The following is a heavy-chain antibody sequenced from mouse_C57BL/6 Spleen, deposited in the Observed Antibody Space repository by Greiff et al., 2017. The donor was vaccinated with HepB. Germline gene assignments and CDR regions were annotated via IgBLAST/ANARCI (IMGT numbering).Heavy chain of an antibody. J-gene: IGHJ1*03. D-gene: IGHD2-4*01. CDR2: INPNNGGT. Sequence: VQLQQSGPELVKPGASVKISCKASGYTFTDYYMNWVKQSHGKSLEWIGDINPNNGGTSYNQKFKGKATLTVDKSSSTAYMELRSLTSEDSAVYYCARAPYDYDLFWYFDVWGTGTTVTVSS. CDR1: GYTFTDYY. CDR3: ARAPYDYDLFWYFDV. V-gene: IGHV1-26*01.